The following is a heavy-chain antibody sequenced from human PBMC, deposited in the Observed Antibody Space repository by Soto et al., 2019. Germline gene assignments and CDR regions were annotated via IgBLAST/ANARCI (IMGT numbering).Heavy chain of an antibody. V-gene: IGHV1-69*13. CDR1: GVTFSSYA. CDR3: ARSAAGYYYYYGMDV. D-gene: IGHD6-13*01. CDR2: IIPIFGTA. Sequence: GASVKVSFKASGVTFSSYAISWLRHAPGQGLEWMGGIIPIFGTANYAQKFQGRVTITADESTSTAYMELSSLRSEDTAVYYCARSAAGYYYYYGMDVWGQGTTVTVSS. J-gene: IGHJ6*02.